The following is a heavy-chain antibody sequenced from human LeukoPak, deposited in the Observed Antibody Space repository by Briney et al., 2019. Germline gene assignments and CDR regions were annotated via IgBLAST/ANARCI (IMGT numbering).Heavy chain of an antibody. V-gene: IGHV3-7*01. CDR1: GFTFSSYW. CDR2: IKQDGSEK. D-gene: IGHD3-22*01. Sequence: TGGSLRLSCAASGFTFSSYWMSWVRQTPGKGLEWVAYIKQDGSEKYYVDSVKGRFTISRDNAKNSLYLQMNSLRAEDTAVYYCAREAYYDSSAALPADYWGQGTLVTVSS. J-gene: IGHJ4*02. CDR3: AREAYYDSSAALPADY.